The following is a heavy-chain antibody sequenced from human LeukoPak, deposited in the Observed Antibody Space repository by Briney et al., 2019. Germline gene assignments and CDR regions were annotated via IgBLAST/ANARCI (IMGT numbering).Heavy chain of an antibody. CDR3: ARDWRVVEQSPGYYYYGMDD. D-gene: IGHD2-15*01. J-gene: IGHJ6*02. CDR2: ISSSGSTI. V-gene: IGHV3-11*01. CDR1: GFTFSDYY. Sequence: GGSLRLSCAASGFTFSDYYMSWIRQAPGKGLEWVSYISSSGSTIYYADSVKGRFTISRDNAKNSLYLQMNSLRAEDTAVYYCARDWRVVEQSPGYYYYGMDDWGQGTTVTVSS.